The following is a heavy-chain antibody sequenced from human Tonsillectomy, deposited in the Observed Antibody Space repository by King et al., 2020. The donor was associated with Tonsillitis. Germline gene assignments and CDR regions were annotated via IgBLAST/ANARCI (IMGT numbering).Heavy chain of an antibody. CDR2: IYPGDSDT. D-gene: IGHD6-13*01. CDR1: GYSLSSYW. J-gene: IGHJ4*02. Sequence: QLVQSGPEVKKPGESLKISCKVSGYSLSSYWIGWVRQMPGKGLEWMGIIYPGDSDTRYSPSFQGQVPISADKSISTAYLQWSSLKASDLAIYYCARRIVGSSWPHYFDYWGQGTLVTVSS. CDR3: ARRIVGSSWPHYFDY. V-gene: IGHV5-51*01.